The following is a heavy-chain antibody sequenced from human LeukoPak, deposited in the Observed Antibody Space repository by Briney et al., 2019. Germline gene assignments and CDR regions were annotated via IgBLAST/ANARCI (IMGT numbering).Heavy chain of an antibody. CDR3: AKDLNPTPYGDYAGGVDY. CDR2: ISGSGGST. V-gene: IGHV3-23*01. Sequence: GGSLRLSCAASGFTFSSYAMSWVRQAPGKGLEWVSAISGSGGSTYYADSVKGRFTISRDNSKNTLYLQMNSLRAEDTAVYYCAKDLNPTPYGDYAGGVDYWGQGTLVTVSS. CDR1: GFTFSSYA. D-gene: IGHD4-17*01. J-gene: IGHJ4*02.